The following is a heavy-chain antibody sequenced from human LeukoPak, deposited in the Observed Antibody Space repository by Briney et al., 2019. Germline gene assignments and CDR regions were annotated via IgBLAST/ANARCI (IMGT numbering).Heavy chain of an antibody. CDR3: ARGPGCSSGWYFMGRYYFDY. V-gene: IGHV4-34*01. CDR1: GGSFSGYY. D-gene: IGHD6-19*01. Sequence: PSETLSLTCAVYGGSFSGYYWSWIRQPPGKGLEWIGEINHSGSTNYNPSLKSRVTISVDTSKNQFSLKLSSVTAADTAVYYCARGPGCSSGWYFMGRYYFDYWGQGTLVTVSS. CDR2: INHSGST. J-gene: IGHJ4*02.